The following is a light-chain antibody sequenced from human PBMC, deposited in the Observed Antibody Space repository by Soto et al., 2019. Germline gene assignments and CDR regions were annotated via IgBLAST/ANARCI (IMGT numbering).Light chain of an antibody. CDR3: QQFGTSSLVT. Sequence: EIVLTPSPGTPSLSPGERATLSCRASQSVNTKYLAWYQQKPGQAPRLLISGVSSRATGIPDRFSGSGSGTDFILTISRVEPEDFAVYYCQQFGTSSLVTFGPGTKGDIK. J-gene: IGKJ3*01. CDR1: QSVNTKY. V-gene: IGKV3-20*01. CDR2: GVS.